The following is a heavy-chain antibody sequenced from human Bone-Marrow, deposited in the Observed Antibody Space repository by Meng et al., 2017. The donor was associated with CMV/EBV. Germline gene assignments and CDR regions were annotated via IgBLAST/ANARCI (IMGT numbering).Heavy chain of an antibody. CDR1: GGSISSYY. CDR3: ARDNDVGMPSSP. CDR2: IYYSGST. J-gene: IGHJ5*02. D-gene: IGHD1-1*01. Sequence: SETLSLTCTVSGGSISSYYWSWIRQPPGKGPEWIGYIYYSGSTNYNPSLKSRVTISVDTSKNQFSLKLSSVTAADTAVYYCARDNDVGMPSSPWGQGTLVAFSS. V-gene: IGHV4-59*12.